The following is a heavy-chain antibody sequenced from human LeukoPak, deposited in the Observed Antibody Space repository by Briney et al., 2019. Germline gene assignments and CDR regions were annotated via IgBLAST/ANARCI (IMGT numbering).Heavy chain of an antibody. CDR3: AREARRIQLWFDY. CDR2: IIPVLGIA. D-gene: IGHD5-18*01. J-gene: IGHJ4*02. Sequence: SVKVSCKASGGTFSSYAISWVRQAPGQGLEWMGRIIPVLGIANYAQKFQGRVTITADKSTSTAYMELSSLRSEDTAVYYCAREARRIQLWFDYWGQGTLVTVSS. CDR1: GGTFSSYA. V-gene: IGHV1-69*04.